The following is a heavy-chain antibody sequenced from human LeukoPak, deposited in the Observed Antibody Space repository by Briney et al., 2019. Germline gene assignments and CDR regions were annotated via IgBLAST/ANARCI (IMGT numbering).Heavy chain of an antibody. D-gene: IGHD4-23*01. J-gene: IGHJ4*02. Sequence: SETLSLTCTVSGGSITNNNYYWDWIRQPPGKGLEWIGDLYYSGSTHYNPSLKSRATISVDTSKTQFSLRLSSVTAADTAVYFCWRRQGGTSNFDYWGQGTLVTVSS. CDR3: WRRQGGTSNFDY. CDR1: GGSITNNNYY. CDR2: LYYSGST. V-gene: IGHV4-39*01.